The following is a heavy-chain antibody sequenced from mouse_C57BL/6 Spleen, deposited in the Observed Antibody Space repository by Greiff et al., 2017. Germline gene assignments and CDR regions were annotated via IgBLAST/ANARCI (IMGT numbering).Heavy chain of an antibody. V-gene: IGHV5-16*01. J-gene: IGHJ2*01. D-gene: IGHD2-3*01. CDR1: GFTFSDYY. CDR3: ARDHDGLDY. CDR2: INYDGSST. Sequence: EVKVVESEGGLVQPGSSMKLSCTASGFTFSDYYMAWVRQVPEKGLEWVANINYDGSSTYYLDSLKSRFIISRDNAKNILYLQMSSLKSEDTATYYCARDHDGLDYWGQGTTLTVSS.